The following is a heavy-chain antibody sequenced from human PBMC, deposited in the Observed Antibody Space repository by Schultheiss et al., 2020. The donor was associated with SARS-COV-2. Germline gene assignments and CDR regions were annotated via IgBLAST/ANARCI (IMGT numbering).Heavy chain of an antibody. CDR1: GFTFSSYW. Sequence: GESLKISCAASGFTFSSYWMSWVRQAPGKGLEWVANIKQDGSEKYYVDSVKGRFTISRDNAKNSLYLQMNSLRAEDTAVYYCATISFIQLWLPAYGMDVWGQGTTVTVSS. CDR2: IKQDGSEK. CDR3: ATISFIQLWLPAYGMDV. D-gene: IGHD5-18*01. V-gene: IGHV3-7*03. J-gene: IGHJ6*02.